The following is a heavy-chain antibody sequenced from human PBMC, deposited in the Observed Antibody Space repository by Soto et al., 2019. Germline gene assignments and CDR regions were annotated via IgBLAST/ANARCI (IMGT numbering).Heavy chain of an antibody. J-gene: IGHJ3*02. Sequence: VASVKVCCKASGYTFTSYCISWVRQAPGQGLEWMGWISAYNGNTNYAQKLQGRVTMTTDTSTSTAYMELRSLRSDDTAVYYCAREYSSSSRAFDIWGQGTMVTVSS. CDR2: ISAYNGNT. D-gene: IGHD6-6*01. CDR3: AREYSSSSRAFDI. CDR1: GYTFTSYC. V-gene: IGHV1-18*01.